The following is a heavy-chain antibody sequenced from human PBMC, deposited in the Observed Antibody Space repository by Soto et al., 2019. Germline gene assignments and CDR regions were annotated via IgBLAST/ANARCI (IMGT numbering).Heavy chain of an antibody. CDR3: AKGNYDFWSGSALHYYYYGMDV. CDR1: GFTFSSYA. J-gene: IGHJ6*02. CDR2: ISGSGGST. D-gene: IGHD3-3*01. Sequence: GGSLRLSCAASGFTFSSYAMSWVRQAPGKGLEWVSAISGSGGSTYYADSVKGRFTISRDNSKNTLYLQMNSLRAEDTAVYYCAKGNYDFWSGSALHYYYYGMDVWGQGTTVTVSS. V-gene: IGHV3-23*01.